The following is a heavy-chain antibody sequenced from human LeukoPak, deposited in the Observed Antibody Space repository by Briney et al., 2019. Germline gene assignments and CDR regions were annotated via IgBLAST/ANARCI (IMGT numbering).Heavy chain of an antibody. J-gene: IGHJ4*02. CDR1: GFTVSSNY. Sequence: GGSLRLSCAASGFTVSSNYMGWVRQAPGKGLEWVSVIYSGGSTYYADSVKGRFTISRDNSKNTLYLQMNSLRAEDTAVYYCARDHTKAVASTGYYFDYWGQGTLVTVSS. D-gene: IGHD6-19*01. V-gene: IGHV3-53*01. CDR3: ARDHTKAVASTGYYFDY. CDR2: IYSGGST.